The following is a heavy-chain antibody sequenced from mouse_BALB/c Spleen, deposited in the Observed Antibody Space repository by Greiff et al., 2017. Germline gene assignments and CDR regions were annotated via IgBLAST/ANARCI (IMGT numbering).Heavy chain of an antibody. V-gene: IGHV14-1*02. D-gene: IGHD2-3*01. Sequence: VQLQQSGAELVRSGASVKLSCTASGFNIKDYYMHWVKQRPEQGLEWIGWIDPENGNTKYDPKFQGKATITADTSSNTAYLQLSSLTSEDTAVYYCARYDGPDYYAMDYWGQGTSVTVSS. J-gene: IGHJ4*01. CDR2: IDPENGNT. CDR1: GFNIKDYY. CDR3: ARYDGPDYYAMDY.